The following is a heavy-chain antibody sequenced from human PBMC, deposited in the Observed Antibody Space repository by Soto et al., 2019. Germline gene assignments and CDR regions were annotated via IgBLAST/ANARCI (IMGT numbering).Heavy chain of an antibody. CDR1: GGSISSYY. Sequence: SETLSLTCTVSGGSISSYYWSWIRQPPGKGLEWIGYIYYSGSTNYNPSLKSRVTISVDTSKNQFSLKLSSVTAADTAVYCCARERWGGYCTNGVCYSWYFDLWGRGTLVTVSS. J-gene: IGHJ2*01. CDR2: IYYSGST. CDR3: ARERWGGYCTNGVCYSWYFDL. V-gene: IGHV4-59*01. D-gene: IGHD2-8*01.